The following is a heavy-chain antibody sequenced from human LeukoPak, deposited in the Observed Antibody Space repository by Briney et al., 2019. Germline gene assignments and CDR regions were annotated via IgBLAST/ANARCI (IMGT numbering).Heavy chain of an antibody. J-gene: IGHJ5*02. Sequence: GGSLRLSCAASGFTFSSYEMNWVRQAPGKGLEWVSSISSSSYIYYADSVKGRFTISRDNAKNSLYLQMNSLRAEDTAVYYCARDLGYCSGGSCYGWFDPWGQGTLVTVSS. CDR1: GFTFSSYE. D-gene: IGHD2-15*01. CDR2: ISSSSYI. CDR3: ARDLGYCSGGSCYGWFDP. V-gene: IGHV3-21*01.